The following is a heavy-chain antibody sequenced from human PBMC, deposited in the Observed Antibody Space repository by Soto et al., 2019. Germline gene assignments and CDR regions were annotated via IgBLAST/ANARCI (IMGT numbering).Heavy chain of an antibody. Sequence: QVQLLQSGAEVKKPGSSVKVSCKVSGGAFNNYALNWVRHGPGQGLEWLGGIIPLHNTSNYSLKFLGRVTVTADTSSTTVYMELNSLTSDDTATYYCASWSNWNPLYYDGLDVWGQGTTVTVSS. CDR2: IIPLHNTS. CDR3: ASWSNWNPLYYDGLDV. D-gene: IGHD1-20*01. V-gene: IGHV1-69*06. J-gene: IGHJ6*02. CDR1: GGAFNNYA.